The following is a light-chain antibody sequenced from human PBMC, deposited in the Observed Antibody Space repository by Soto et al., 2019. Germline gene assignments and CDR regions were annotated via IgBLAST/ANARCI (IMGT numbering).Light chain of an antibody. Sequence: DIQMTQSPSTLSAYVGERVTITCRASQSISPWLAWYQKKPGKAPNLLIYRASNLQTGVPSRFSGSGSVTEFTLTINSLQPDDFATYYCQQYRGRPYTFGQGTKLEIE. J-gene: IGKJ2*01. CDR1: QSISPW. CDR2: RAS. CDR3: QQYRGRPYT. V-gene: IGKV1-5*03.